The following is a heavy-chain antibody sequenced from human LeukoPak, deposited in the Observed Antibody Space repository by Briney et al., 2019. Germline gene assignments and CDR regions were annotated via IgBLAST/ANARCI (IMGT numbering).Heavy chain of an antibody. CDR1: GYTFTVYY. J-gene: IGHJ4*02. Sequence: GASVKVSCKASGYTFTVYYMHWVRQAPGQGLEWMGWINPNSGGTNYVQRLQGRVTMTRDTSISTAYMELSRLRSDDTAVYYCARGEYYDRSAYCFDWGQGTLVTVSS. D-gene: IGHD3-22*01. CDR2: INPNSGGT. CDR3: ARGEYYDRSAYCFD. V-gene: IGHV1-2*02.